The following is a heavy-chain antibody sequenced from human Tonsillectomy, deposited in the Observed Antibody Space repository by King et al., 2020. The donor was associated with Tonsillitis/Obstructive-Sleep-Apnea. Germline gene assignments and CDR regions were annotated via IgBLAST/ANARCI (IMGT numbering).Heavy chain of an antibody. V-gene: IGHV3-49*04. Sequence: QLVQSGGGLVQPGRSLRLSCTASGFTFGDYAMCWVRQAPGKGLEWVGFIRSKAYGGTTEYAASVKGRFTISRDDSKSIAYLQMNSLKTEDTAVYYCTRGRVGATYWFDPWGQGTLVTVSS. J-gene: IGHJ5*02. CDR3: TRGRVGATYWFDP. CDR1: GFTFGDYA. CDR2: IRSKAYGGTT. D-gene: IGHD1-26*01.